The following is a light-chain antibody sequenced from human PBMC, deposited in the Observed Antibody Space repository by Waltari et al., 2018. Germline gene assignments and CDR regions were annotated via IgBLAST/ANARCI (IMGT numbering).Light chain of an antibody. CDR3: GADDGTGNTFVWV. V-gene: IGLV9-49*03. CDR2: VGTDGIVG. J-gene: IGLJ3*02. CDR1: SGRTHYT. Sequence: LTQPPSASASRGASITLTCTLSSGRTHYTVDWYLPSPGQGPQFLMRVGTDGIVGSKGQGIPDRFSVSASGLNRYLTIEDIQEEDEADYHCGADDGTGNTFVWVFGGGTTLSVL.